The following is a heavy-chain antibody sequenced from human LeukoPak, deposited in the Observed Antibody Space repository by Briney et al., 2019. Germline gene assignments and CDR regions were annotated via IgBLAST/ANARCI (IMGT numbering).Heavy chain of an antibody. CDR1: GYTFTGYY. Sequence: ASVKVSCKASGYTFTGYYMHWVRQAPGRGLEWMGWINPNSGGTNYAQKFQGRVTMTRDTSISTAYMELSRLRSDDTAVYYCARDHGPRSSYFDYWGQGTLVTVSS. V-gene: IGHV1-2*02. CDR3: ARDHGPRSSYFDY. CDR2: INPNSGGT. J-gene: IGHJ4*02.